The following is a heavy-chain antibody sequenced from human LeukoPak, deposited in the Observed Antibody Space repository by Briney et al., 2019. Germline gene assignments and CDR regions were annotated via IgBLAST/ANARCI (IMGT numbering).Heavy chain of an antibody. Sequence: PGRSLRLSCAASGFTFSSYGMHWVRQAPGKGLEWVAVISYDGSNKYYADSVKGRFTISRDNSKNTLYLQMNSLRAEDTAVYYCAKDRGSGRVRGVIINYWGQGTLVTVSS. V-gene: IGHV3-30*18. CDR2: ISYDGSNK. CDR3: AKDRGSGRVRGVIINY. D-gene: IGHD3-10*01. CDR1: GFTFSSYG. J-gene: IGHJ4*02.